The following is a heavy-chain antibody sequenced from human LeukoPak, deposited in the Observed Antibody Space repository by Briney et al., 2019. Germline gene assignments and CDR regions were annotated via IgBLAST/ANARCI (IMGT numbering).Heavy chain of an antibody. CDR2: IYTSGST. CDR3: ARDGRGYSHLEY. CDR1: GGSISSGSYY. D-gene: IGHD5-12*01. V-gene: IGHV4-61*02. J-gene: IGHJ4*02. Sequence: SQTLSLTCTVSGGSISSGSYYWSWIRQPAGKGLEWIGRIYTSGSTNYNPSLKSRVTISVDTSKNQFSLKLSSVTAADTAVYYCARDGRGYSHLEYWGQGTLVTVSS.